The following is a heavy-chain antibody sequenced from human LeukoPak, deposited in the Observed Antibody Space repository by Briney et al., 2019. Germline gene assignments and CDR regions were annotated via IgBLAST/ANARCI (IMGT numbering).Heavy chain of an antibody. CDR1: GDSVSGSPAV. CDR2: AHYRSKWYI. CDR3: ARGAVRGGTTFDY. Sequence: SQTLSLTCAISGDSVSGSPAVWNWIRQSPSRGLEWLGRAHYRSKWYIDYAVSVKGRITITPGTSKNQFSLQLNSVTPEDTAVYYCARGAVRGGTTFDYWGQGTLVTVSS. V-gene: IGHV6-1*01. J-gene: IGHJ4*02. D-gene: IGHD3-10*01.